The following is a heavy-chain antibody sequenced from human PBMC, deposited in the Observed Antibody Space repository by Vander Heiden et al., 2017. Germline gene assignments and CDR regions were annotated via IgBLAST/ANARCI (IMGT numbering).Heavy chain of an antibody. CDR2: ISGGGDDT. CDR3: AKKAVTMDS. Sequence: EVQLLESGGGLVPPGGPLRLPCAAFAFTFSHYALSWVRQPPGKGLEWVAGISGGGDDTYYVDSVKGRFTISRDNSKNTFYLQMNSLRAEDTATYYCAKKAVTMDSWGQGILVTVSS. CDR1: AFTFSHYA. V-gene: IGHV3-23*01. D-gene: IGHD4-17*01. J-gene: IGHJ4*02.